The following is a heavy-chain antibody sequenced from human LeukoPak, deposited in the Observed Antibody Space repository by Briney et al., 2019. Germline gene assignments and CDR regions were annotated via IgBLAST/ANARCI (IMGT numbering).Heavy chain of an antibody. CDR1: GFTFSSYA. D-gene: IGHD3-10*01. CDR3: AKEFADYYGSGSYYNAPSFFDY. J-gene: IGHJ4*02. V-gene: IGHV3-23*01. CDR2: ISGSGGST. Sequence: GGSLRLSCAASGFTFSSYAMSWVRQAPGKGLEWVSAISGSGGSTYYADSVKGRFTISRDNSKNTLYLQMNSLRAEDTAVYYCAKEFADYYGSGSYYNAPSFFDYWGQGTLVTVSS.